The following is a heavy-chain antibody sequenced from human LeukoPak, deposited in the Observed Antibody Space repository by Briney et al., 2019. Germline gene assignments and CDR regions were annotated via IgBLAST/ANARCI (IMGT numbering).Heavy chain of an antibody. CDR2: IYHSGST. V-gene: IGHV4-30-2*01. CDR3: ASLAVAGLSEGY. D-gene: IGHD6-19*01. Sequence: SETLSLTCAVSGGSISSGGYSWSWIRQPPGKGLEWIGYIYHSGSTYYNPSLKSRVTISVDTSRNQFSLKLSSVTAADTAVYYCASLAVAGLSEGYWGQGTLVIVSS. J-gene: IGHJ4*02. CDR1: GGSISSGGYS.